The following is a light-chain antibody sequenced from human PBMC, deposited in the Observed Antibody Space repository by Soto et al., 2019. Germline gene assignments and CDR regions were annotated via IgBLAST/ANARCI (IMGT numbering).Light chain of an antibody. J-gene: IGKJ5*01. CDR1: QSVSSY. CDR2: DAS. Sequence: EIVLTQSPATLSLSPGERATLSCRASQSVSSYLAWYQQKPGQAPRLLIYDASNRATGIPARFSGSGSGTAFTLTISSLETEAFAVYYCQQRSNWPITFGQGTRLEIK. CDR3: QQRSNWPIT. V-gene: IGKV3-11*01.